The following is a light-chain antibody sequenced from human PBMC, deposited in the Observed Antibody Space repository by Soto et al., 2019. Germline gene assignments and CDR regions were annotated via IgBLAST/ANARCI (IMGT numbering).Light chain of an antibody. V-gene: IGKV3-20*01. CDR3: QQYGSSPGT. Sequence: EIVLTQSPGTLSLSPGERATLSCRARQSVSSSYFAWYQQKPGQAPRLLIYGASSRATGIPDRFSGSGSGADFPLPISRLEPEDLAVYYCQQYGSSPGTFGPGTKVDIK. CDR1: QSVSSSY. CDR2: GAS. J-gene: IGKJ3*01.